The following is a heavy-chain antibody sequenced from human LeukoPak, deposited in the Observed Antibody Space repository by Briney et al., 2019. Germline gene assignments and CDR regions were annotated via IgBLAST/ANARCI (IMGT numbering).Heavy chain of an antibody. CDR3: ARDPPHYYGMDV. J-gene: IGHJ6*02. CDR1: GGSISSYY. Sequence: TTSETLSLTCTVSGGSISSYYWSWIRQPPGKGLEWIGYIYYSGSTNYNPSLKGRVTISVDTSKNQFSLKLSSVTAADTAVYYCARDPPHYYGMDVWGQGTTVTVSS. CDR2: IYYSGST. V-gene: IGHV4-59*01.